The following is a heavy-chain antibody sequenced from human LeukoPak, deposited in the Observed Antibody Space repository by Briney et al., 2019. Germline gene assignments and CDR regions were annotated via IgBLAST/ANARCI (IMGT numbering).Heavy chain of an antibody. CDR2: IDPSDSYT. CDR1: GYSFTSYW. D-gene: IGHD2-15*01. CDR3: ARLGADCSGGSCYHT. V-gene: IGHV5-10-1*01. J-gene: IGHJ5*02. Sequence: GESLKISCKGSGYSFTSYWIGWVRQMPGKGLEWMGRIDPSDSYTNYSPSFQGHVTISADKSISTAYLQWSSLKASDTAMYYCARLGADCSGGSCYHTWGQGTLVTVSS.